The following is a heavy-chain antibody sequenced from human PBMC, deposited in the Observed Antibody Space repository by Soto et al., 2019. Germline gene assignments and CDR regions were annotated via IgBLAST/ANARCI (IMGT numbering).Heavy chain of an antibody. J-gene: IGHJ4*02. V-gene: IGHV3-33*01. CDR1: GFTFSSYG. CDR3: ARDTYDSSGYYSY. D-gene: IGHD3-22*01. CDR2: IWYDGSNK. Sequence: GGSLRLSCAAPGFTFSSYGMHWVRQAPGKGLEWVAVIWYDGSNKYYADSVKGRFTISRDNSKNTLYLQMNSLRAEDTAVYYCARDTYDSSGYYSYWGQGTLVTVSS.